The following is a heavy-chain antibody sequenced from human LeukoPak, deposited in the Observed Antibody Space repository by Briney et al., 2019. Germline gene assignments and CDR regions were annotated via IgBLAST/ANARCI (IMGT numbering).Heavy chain of an antibody. D-gene: IGHD3-10*01. CDR3: ARRPMVRGGNWFDP. J-gene: IGHJ5*02. CDR1: GGSISSYY. V-gene: IGHV4-59*01. CDR2: IYYSGST. Sequence: PSETLSLTCTVSGGSISSYYWSWIRQPPGKGLEWIGYIYYSGSTNYNPSLKSRVTISVDTSKNQFSLKLSSVTAADTAVYYCARRPMVRGGNWFDPWGQGTLVTVSS.